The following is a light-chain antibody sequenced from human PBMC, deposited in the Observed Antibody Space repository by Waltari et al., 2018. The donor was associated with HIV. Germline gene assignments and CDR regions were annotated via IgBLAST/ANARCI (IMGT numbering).Light chain of an antibody. J-gene: IGLJ2*01. Sequence: SYELTQPPSVSVSPGQTASITCSGDKLGNKYVCWYQQKPGQSPVLVIYQENKRPSGIPGRFSVSNSGSTATLTISGTQAMDEADYYCQAWDSNTVVFGGGTKLTVL. CDR1: KLGNKY. V-gene: IGLV3-1*01. CDR2: QEN. CDR3: QAWDSNTVV.